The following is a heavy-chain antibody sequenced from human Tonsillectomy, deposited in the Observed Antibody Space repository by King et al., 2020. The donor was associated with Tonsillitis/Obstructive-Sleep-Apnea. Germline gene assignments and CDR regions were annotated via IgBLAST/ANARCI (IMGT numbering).Heavy chain of an antibody. D-gene: IGHD5-18*01. J-gene: IGHJ6*02. Sequence: VQLVESGGGLVQPGGSLRLSCAASGFTFSSYAMSWVRQAPGKGLEWVSAISGSGGSTYYADSVKGRFTISRDNSKNTLYLQMNSLRAEDTAVYYCAKSGDTAMVTGYYSGMDVWGQGTTVTVSS. CDR3: AKSGDTAMVTGYYSGMDV. V-gene: IGHV3-23*04. CDR2: ISGSGGST. CDR1: GFTFSSYA.